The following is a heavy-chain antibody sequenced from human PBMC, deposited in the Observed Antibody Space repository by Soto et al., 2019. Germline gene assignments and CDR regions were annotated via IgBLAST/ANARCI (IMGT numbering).Heavy chain of an antibody. Sequence: EVQLVESGGGLVQPGGSLRLSCAASGFTFSNYDMHWVRQVTGKGLAWVSGITTAGDTYYPGSVKCRSTISREEAKNALYLKMNSLSAGDTAVYYCARELHGGSYGMDVWGQGTTVTVS. CDR1: GFTFSNYD. CDR2: ITTAGDT. CDR3: ARELHGGSYGMDV. J-gene: IGHJ6*02. V-gene: IGHV3-13*01.